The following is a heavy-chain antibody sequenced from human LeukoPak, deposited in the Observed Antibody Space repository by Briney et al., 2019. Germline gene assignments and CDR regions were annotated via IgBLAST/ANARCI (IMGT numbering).Heavy chain of an antibody. CDR3: ARDSSSTLNWFDP. CDR2: ISSSSYI. J-gene: IGHJ5*02. D-gene: IGHD6-6*01. CDR1: GFTFSSYS. V-gene: IGHV3-21*01. Sequence: KSGGSLRLSCAASGFTFSSYSMNWVRQAPGKGLEWVSSISSSSYIYYADSVKGRFTISRDNAKDSLYLQMNSLRAEDTAVYYCARDSSSTLNWFDPWGQGTLVTVSS.